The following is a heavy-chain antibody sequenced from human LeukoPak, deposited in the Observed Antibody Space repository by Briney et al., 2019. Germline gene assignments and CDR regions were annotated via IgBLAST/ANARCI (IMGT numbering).Heavy chain of an antibody. D-gene: IGHD4-17*01. CDR1: GLTLSSHG. J-gene: IGHJ4*02. V-gene: IGHV3-30*02. CDR2: IQNDGNEK. CDR3: AKRGTVTSNFEY. Sequence: PGGSLRLSCAASGLTLSSHGVHWVRQAPGKGLEWVAFIQNDGNEKYYAGSVKGRYTISRDNSKNTLYLQMDSLRTEDTADYYCAKRGTVTSNFEYWGQGTLVTVSS.